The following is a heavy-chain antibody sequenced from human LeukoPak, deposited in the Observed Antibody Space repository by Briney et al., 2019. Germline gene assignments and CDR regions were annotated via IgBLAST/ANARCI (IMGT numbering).Heavy chain of an antibody. CDR1: GYTFTNHY. CDR2: INPSGGST. Sequence: GASVKVSCKASGYTFTNHYIHWVRQAPGQGLEWMGIINPSGGSTTYAQKFQGRVIMTRDTSTSTVYMELSSLRSEDTAVYYCARGDYYDSTGYFYDCWGQGALVPVSS. D-gene: IGHD3-22*01. V-gene: IGHV1-46*01. J-gene: IGHJ4*02. CDR3: ARGDYYDSTGYFYDC.